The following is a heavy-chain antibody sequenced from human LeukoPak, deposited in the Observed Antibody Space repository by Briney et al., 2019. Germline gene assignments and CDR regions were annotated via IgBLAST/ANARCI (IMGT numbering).Heavy chain of an antibody. CDR1: GFTFSSYG. V-gene: IGHV3-30*02. CDR2: IRYDGSNK. Sequence: PGGSLRLSCAASGFTFSSYGMHWVRQAPGKGLEWVAFIRYDGSNKYYADSVKGRFTISRDNPKNTLYLQMNSLRAEDTAVYYCAKDFGAIAAHSTSRPYYFDYWGQGTLVTVSS. J-gene: IGHJ4*02. D-gene: IGHD6-13*01. CDR3: AKDFGAIAAHSTSRPYYFDY.